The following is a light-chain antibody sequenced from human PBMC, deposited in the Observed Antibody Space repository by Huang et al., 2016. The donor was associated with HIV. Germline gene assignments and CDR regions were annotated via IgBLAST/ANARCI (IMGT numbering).Light chain of an antibody. CDR1: QTVGVY. J-gene: IGKJ2*01. CDR3: QEPGS. V-gene: IGKV3-11*01. CDR2: DTS. Sequence: EVVLTQSPATLSLSPGERATLSCRASQTVGVYLAWYQQKPGQAPRLLIYDTSTRATGIPARFGGSGSETDFTLTISSLEPEDFAVYYCQEPGSFGQGTKVEIK.